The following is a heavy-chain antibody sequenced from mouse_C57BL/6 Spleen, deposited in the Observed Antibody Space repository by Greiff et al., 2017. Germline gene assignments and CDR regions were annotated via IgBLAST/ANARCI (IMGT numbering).Heavy chain of an antibody. Sequence: QVQLQQSGAELARPGASVKLSCKASGYTFTSYGISWVKQRPGQGLEWIGEIYPRSGNTYYNEKFKGKATLTADKSSSTAYMELRSLTSEDSAVYVCARSGSSGYEAMDYWGQGTSVTVSS. D-gene: IGHD3-2*02. CDR2: IYPRSGNT. J-gene: IGHJ4*01. V-gene: IGHV1-81*01. CDR1: GYTFTSYG. CDR3: ARSGSSGYEAMDY.